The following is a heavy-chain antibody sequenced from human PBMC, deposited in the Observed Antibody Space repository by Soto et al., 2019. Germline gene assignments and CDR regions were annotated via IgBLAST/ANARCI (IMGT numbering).Heavy chain of an antibody. J-gene: IGHJ4*02. CDR1: GYTFTGYY. CDR3: ARAYYYDCSGYYDY. CDR2: TSPSSLAT. Sequence: ASVKVSCKASGYTFTGYYIHWVRQAPGQGLEWMGWTSPSSLATNYAQKLQGRVTMTTDRATSTAYMELRSLRSDDTAVYFCARAYYYDCSGYYDYWGQGTLVTVSS. D-gene: IGHD3-22*01. V-gene: IGHV1-2*02.